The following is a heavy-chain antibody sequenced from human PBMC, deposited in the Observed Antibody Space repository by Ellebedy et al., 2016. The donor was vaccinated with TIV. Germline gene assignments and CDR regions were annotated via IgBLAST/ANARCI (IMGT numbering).Heavy chain of an antibody. V-gene: IGHV4-34*01. J-gene: IGHJ4*02. CDR1: GGSFSGYY. Sequence: SETLSLTCAVYGGSFSGYYWSWIRQPPGKGLEWIGEINHSGSTNYNPSLKSRVTISVDTSKNQFSLKLSSVTAADTAVYYCASSTFGESTFDYWGQGTLVTVSS. CDR2: INHSGST. CDR3: ASSTFGESTFDY. D-gene: IGHD3-10*01.